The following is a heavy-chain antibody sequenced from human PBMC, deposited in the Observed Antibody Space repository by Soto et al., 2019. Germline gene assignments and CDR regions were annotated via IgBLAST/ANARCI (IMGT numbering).Heavy chain of an antibody. V-gene: IGHV3-30*18. CDR2: ISYDGSNK. Sequence: QVQLVESGGGVVQPGRSLRLSCAASGFTFSSYGMHWVRQAPGKGLEWVAVISYDGSNKYYADSVKGRFTISRDNSKNTLYLQMNSLRDEDTAVYYCAKWNSDYDFWRGYPKAPTPHNDYWGQGTLVTVSS. D-gene: IGHD3-3*01. J-gene: IGHJ4*02. CDR3: AKWNSDYDFWRGYPKAPTPHNDY. CDR1: GFTFSSYG.